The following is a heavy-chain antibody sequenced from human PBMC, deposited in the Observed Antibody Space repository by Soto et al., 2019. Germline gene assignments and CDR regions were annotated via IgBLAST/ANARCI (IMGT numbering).Heavy chain of an antibody. CDR1: GFTFSSYS. D-gene: IGHD3-22*01. J-gene: IGHJ6*01. CDR2: ISSSSSYI. V-gene: IGHV3-21*01. Sequence: GGSLRLSCAASGFTFSSYSMNWVRQAPGKGLEWVSSISSSSSYIYYADSVKGRFTISRDNAKNSLYLQMNSLRAEDTAVYYCARGTYYYDSSGYYYAWNYYGMDVWARGNTVPVSS. CDR3: ARGTYYYDSSGYYYAWNYYGMDV.